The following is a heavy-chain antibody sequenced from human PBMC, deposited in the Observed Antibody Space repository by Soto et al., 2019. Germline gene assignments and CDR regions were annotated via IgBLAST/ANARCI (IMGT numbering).Heavy chain of an antibody. CDR2: MYWDGDK. V-gene: IGHV2-5*02. D-gene: IGHD2-15*01. J-gene: IGHJ6*02. CDR3: AHKGGRGAGMDV. CDR1: GFSLSTSEVG. Sequence: QITLKESGPTLVNPTQPLTLTCIFSGFSLSTSEVGVAWIRQSPGKALEWLALMYWDGDKRYSPFLKSRLTITKDTSKSQVVLTMTNMDPVDTGTYYCAHKGGRGAGMDVWGQGTTVTVSS.